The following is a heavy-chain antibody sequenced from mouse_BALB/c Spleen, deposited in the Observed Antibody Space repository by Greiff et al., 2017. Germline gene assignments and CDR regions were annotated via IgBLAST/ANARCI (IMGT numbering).Heavy chain of an antibody. Sequence: DVQLQESGPGLVKPSQSLSLTCSVTGYSITSGYYWNWIRQFPGNKLEWMGYISYDGSNNYNPSLKNRISITRDTSKNQFFLKLNSVTTEDTATYYCAREKRGTPVFDYWGQGTTLTVSS. CDR1: GYSITSGYY. J-gene: IGHJ2*01. CDR2: ISYDGSN. D-gene: IGHD3-3*01. V-gene: IGHV3-6*02. CDR3: AREKRGTPVFDY.